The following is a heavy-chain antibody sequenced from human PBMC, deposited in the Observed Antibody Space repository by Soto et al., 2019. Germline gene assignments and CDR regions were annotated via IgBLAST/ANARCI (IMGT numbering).Heavy chain of an antibody. Sequence: ASLKVSCKASGYTFTSYAMHWVRQAPGQRLEWMGWINAGNGNTKYSQKFQGRVTITRDTSASTAYMELSSLRSEDTAVYYCARVGAAAGPYYFDYWGQGTLVTVSS. V-gene: IGHV1-3*01. J-gene: IGHJ4*02. CDR2: INAGNGNT. CDR3: ARVGAAAGPYYFDY. CDR1: GYTFTSYA. D-gene: IGHD6-13*01.